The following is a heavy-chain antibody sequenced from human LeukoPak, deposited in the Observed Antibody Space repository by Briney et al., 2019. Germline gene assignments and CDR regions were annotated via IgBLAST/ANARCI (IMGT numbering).Heavy chain of an antibody. CDR2: IYPGDSDT. V-gene: IGHV5-51*01. CDR1: GYSFTSHW. Sequence: GESLKISCKGSGYSFTSHWIGWVRQMPGKGLEWMGIIYPGDSDTRYSPSFQGQVTISADKSISTAYLQWSSLKASDTAMYYCARQGIAAGSGEFMYYGMDVWGQGTTVTVSS. D-gene: IGHD6-13*01. J-gene: IGHJ6*02. CDR3: ARQGIAAGSGEFMYYGMDV.